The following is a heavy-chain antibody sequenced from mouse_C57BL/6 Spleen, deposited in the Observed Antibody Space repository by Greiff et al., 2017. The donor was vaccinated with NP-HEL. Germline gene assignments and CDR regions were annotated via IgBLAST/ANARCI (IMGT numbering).Heavy chain of an antibody. CDR2: IYPGNSDT. CDR1: GYTFTSYW. Sequence: VQLQQSGTVLARPGASVKMSCKTSGYTFTSYWMRWVKQRPGQGLEWIGAIYPGNSDTSYNQKFKGKAKLTAVTSASTAYMELSSLTNEDSAVYYCALTGTGYYFDYWGQGTTLTVSS. CDR3: ALTGTGYYFDY. D-gene: IGHD4-1*01. V-gene: IGHV1-5*01. J-gene: IGHJ2*01.